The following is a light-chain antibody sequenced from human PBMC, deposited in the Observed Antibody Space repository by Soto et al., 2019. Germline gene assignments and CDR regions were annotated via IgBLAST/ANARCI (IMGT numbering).Light chain of an antibody. CDR1: QSVNPN. CDR2: CAS. CDR3: QHYNTWLGT. J-gene: IGKJ1*01. V-gene: IGKV3-15*01. Sequence: EVVMTQSPATLSVSPGERATLSCRASQSVNPNLAWHQQKPDQPPRILIHCASNRATGIPARFSGSGFGTEFNLNISVLRSECFAVYYCQHYNTWLGTFGKGTKVEI.